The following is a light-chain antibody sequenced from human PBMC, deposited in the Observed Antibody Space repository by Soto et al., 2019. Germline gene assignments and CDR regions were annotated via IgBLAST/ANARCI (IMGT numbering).Light chain of an antibody. Sequence: QSVLTQSPSASASLGASVKLTCTLSSGHSSYAIAWHQQQPEKGPRYLMKLNSDGSHSKGDGIPDRFSGSSSGAERYLTISSLHSDDEADYYCQTWGTGIQVFGGWTKVTVL. J-gene: IGLJ3*02. V-gene: IGLV4-69*01. CDR3: QTWGTGIQV. CDR1: SGHSSYA. CDR2: LNSDGSH.